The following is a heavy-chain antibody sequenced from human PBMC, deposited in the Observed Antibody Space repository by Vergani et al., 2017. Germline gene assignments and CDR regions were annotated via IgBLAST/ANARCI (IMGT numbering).Heavy chain of an antibody. CDR1: GFTFSGSA. J-gene: IGHJ4*02. CDR3: TRRIGSYGFDY. V-gene: IGHV3-73*02. D-gene: IGHD1-26*01. CDR2: IRSKTNSYAT. Sequence: EVQLVESGGGLVQPGGSLKLSCAASGFTFSGSAMHWVRKASGKGLEWVGRIRSKTNSYATAYAASVKGRFTISSDDSKNTAYLQMNSLKTEDTAVYYCTRRIGSYGFDYWGQGTLVTVSS.